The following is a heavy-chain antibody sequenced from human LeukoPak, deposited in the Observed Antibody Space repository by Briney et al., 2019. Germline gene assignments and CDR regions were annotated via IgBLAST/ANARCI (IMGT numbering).Heavy chain of an antibody. Sequence: PGGSLRLSCAASGFTFSSYSMNWVRQAPGKGLEWVSSISSSSSYIYYADSVKGRFTISRDNSKNTLYLQMNSLRAEDTAVYYCARSGGDYYYYGMDVWGQGTTVTVSS. V-gene: IGHV3-21*01. D-gene: IGHD2-15*01. CDR3: ARSGGDYYYYGMDV. J-gene: IGHJ6*02. CDR1: GFTFSSYS. CDR2: ISSSSSYI.